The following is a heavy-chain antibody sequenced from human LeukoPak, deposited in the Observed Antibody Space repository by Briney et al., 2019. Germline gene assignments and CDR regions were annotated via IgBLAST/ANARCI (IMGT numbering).Heavy chain of an antibody. CDR2: MNPNSGNT. D-gene: IGHD3-22*01. CDR1: GYTFTSYD. CDR3: ARDPVTMIVVPYYAFDI. Sequence: GASVKVSCKASGYTFTSYDINWVRQATGQGLEWMGWMNPNSGNTGYAQKFQGRVTMTRDMSTSTVYMELSSLRSEDTAVYYCARDPVTMIVVPYYAFDIWGQGTMVTVSS. J-gene: IGHJ3*02. V-gene: IGHV1-8*01.